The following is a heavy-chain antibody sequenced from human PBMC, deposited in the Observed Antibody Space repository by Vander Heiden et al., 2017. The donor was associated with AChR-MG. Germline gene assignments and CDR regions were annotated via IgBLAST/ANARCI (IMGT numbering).Heavy chain of an antibody. J-gene: IGHJ6*03. CDR1: GFTFSSYS. CDR3: ARAPYDFWSGYYNYYYMDV. CDR2: ISSSSSTI. V-gene: IGHV3-48*02. Sequence: EVQLVESGGGLVQPGGSLRLSCAASGFTFSSYSMNWVRQAPGKGLEWVSYISSSSSTIYYADSVKGRFTISRDNAKNSLYLQMNSLRDEDTAVYYCARAPYDFWSGYYNYYYMDVWGKGTTVTVSS. D-gene: IGHD3-3*01.